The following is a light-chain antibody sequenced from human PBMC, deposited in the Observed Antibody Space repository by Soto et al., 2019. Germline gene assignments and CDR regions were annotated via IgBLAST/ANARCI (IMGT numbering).Light chain of an antibody. CDR3: QHHKRYPQT. Sequence: DIQLTQSPPTLSASVGDRVTITCRASQSIRYYLAWYQQMPGKAPKLLIYGASSLQSGVPSRFSGSGSGTEFTLSISSLQPDDFTTYFCQHHKRYPQTFGQGTNVEIK. CDR1: QSIRYY. J-gene: IGKJ1*01. CDR2: GAS. V-gene: IGKV1-5*01.